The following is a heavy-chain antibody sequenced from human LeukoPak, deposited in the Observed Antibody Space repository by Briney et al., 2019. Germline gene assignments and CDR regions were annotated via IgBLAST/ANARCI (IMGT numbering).Heavy chain of an antibody. J-gene: IGHJ4*02. CDR2: ISGSGVNT. V-gene: IGHV3-23*01. D-gene: IGHD4-17*01. Sequence: PGGSLRLSCAASGFTFSSYAMSWARQAPGKGLEWVSGISGSGVNTYYADSVKGRFTIYRDNSKNTLYLQMNSLRAEDTAVYYCAKTGGSYGDYVNFWGQGTLVTVSS. CDR3: AKTGGSYGDYVNF. CDR1: GFTFSSYA.